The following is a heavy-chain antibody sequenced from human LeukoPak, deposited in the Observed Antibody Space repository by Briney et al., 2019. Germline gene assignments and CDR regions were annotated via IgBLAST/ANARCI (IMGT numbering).Heavy chain of an antibody. CDR2: ISGSGGIT. D-gene: IGHD2-2*01. J-gene: IGHJ4*02. CDR1: GFTFSSYA. CDR3: AKTYVYCSSTSCYSPHFDY. Sequence: PGGSLRLSCAASGFTFSSYAMSWVRQAPGKGLEWVSEISGSGGITYYADSVEGRFTISRDNSKNTLYLQMNSLRAEDTAVYYCAKTYVYCSSTSCYSPHFDYWGQGTLVTVSS. V-gene: IGHV3-23*01.